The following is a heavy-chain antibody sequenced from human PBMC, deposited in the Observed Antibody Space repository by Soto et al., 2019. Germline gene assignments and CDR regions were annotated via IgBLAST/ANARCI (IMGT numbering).Heavy chain of an antibody. D-gene: IGHD2-8*02. CDR1: GFTFSSYG. CDR2: ISYDGSNK. J-gene: IGHJ3*02. V-gene: IGHV3-30*18. Sequence: GGSLRLSCAASGFTFSSYGMHWVRQAPGKGLEWVAVISYDGSNKYYADSVKGRFTISRDNSKNTLYLQMNSLRAEDTAVYYCAKTPVTDDAFDIWGQGTMVTVSS. CDR3: AKTPVTDDAFDI.